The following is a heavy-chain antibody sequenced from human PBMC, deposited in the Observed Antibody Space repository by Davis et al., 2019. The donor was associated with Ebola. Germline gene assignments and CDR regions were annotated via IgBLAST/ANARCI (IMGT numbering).Heavy chain of an antibody. J-gene: IGHJ4*02. CDR1: GYTFTSYG. D-gene: IGHD6-13*01. CDR3: ARASGIAAAGISPDY. CDR2: ISAYNGNT. V-gene: IGHV1-18*01. Sequence: ASVKVSCKASGYTFTSYGISWVRQAPGQGLEWMGWISAYNGNTNYAQKLQGRVTMTTDTSTSTAYMELRSLRSDDTAVYYCARASGIAAAGISPDYWGQGTLVTVSS.